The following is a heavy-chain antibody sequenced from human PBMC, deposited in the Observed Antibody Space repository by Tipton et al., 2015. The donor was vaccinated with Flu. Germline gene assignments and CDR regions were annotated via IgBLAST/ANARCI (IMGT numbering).Heavy chain of an antibody. V-gene: IGHV3-7*01. CDR3: ARGYDILTDGGGYFDY. D-gene: IGHD3-9*01. Sequence: QLVQSGGGLVQPGGSLRLSCAASEITFSRFWMSWVRQAPGKGLEGVANINQDGSEKYYVDSVKGRFTISGDNSKNTLYLQMNSLRAEDTAVYYCARGYDILTDGGGYFDYWGQGTLITVSS. CDR2: INQDGSEK. CDR1: EITFSRFW. J-gene: IGHJ4*02.